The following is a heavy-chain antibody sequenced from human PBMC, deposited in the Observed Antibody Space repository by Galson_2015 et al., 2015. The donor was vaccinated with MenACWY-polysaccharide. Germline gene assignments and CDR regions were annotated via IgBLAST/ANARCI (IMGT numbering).Heavy chain of an antibody. CDR3: ARGRGQLPLQFDY. D-gene: IGHD1-1*01. CDR2: IYYTGST. V-gene: IGHV4-59*01. Sequence: ETRSLTCTVSGDSISTYYWNWIRQPPGKGLEWVGYIYYTGSTNYNPSFNSRVTISLDTSQNQYSLKLKSVTAADTAVYYCARGRGQLPLQFDYWGQGVLVTVSS. CDR1: GDSISTYY. J-gene: IGHJ4*02.